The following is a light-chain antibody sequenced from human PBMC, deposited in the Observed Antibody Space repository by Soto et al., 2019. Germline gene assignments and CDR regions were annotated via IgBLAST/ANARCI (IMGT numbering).Light chain of an antibody. V-gene: IGKV1-5*01. CDR1: QSIAAS. Sequence: DVQMTQSPSTLSASVGDSVTITCRASQSIAASLSWYQLKPGEAPKLLIYDVSNQESGVQSRFSGSGSGTEFSLTIRRLHPDDFATYYCQQYDYSRTVGQGTKVEIK. CDR2: DVS. J-gene: IGKJ1*01. CDR3: QQYDYSRT.